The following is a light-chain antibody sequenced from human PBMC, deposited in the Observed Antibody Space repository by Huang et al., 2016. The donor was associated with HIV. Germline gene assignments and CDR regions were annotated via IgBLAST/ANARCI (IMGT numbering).Light chain of an antibody. CDR2: VSS. CDR1: RSVSTN. V-gene: IGKV3-15*01. J-gene: IGKJ4*01. CDR3: HQYNNWLLS. Sequence: EIVMTQSPATLSVSPGQRVTLSCRANRSVSTNLAWYHQIHVQAPRLLIYVSSTRAPGIPARFSGSGSGTDFSLTISSLQSEDFALYYCHQYNNWLLSFGGGTRV.